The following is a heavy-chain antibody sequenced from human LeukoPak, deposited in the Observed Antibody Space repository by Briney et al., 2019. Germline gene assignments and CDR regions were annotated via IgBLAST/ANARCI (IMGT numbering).Heavy chain of an antibody. V-gene: IGHV3-21*01. CDR2: ISSSSSYI. CDR1: GFTFSSYS. J-gene: IGHJ4*02. Sequence: PGGSLRLSCAASGFTFSSYSMNWVRQAPGKGLEWVSSISSSSSYIYYADSVKGRFTISRDNAKNSLYLQMNSLRAEDTAVYYCAREGRIAAAGTSDYWGQGTLVTVSS. D-gene: IGHD6-13*01. CDR3: AREGRIAAAGTSDY.